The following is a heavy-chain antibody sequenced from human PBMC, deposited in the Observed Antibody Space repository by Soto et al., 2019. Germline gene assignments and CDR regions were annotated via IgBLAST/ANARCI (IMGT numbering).Heavy chain of an antibody. Sequence: SETLSLTCSVSCVSVRSGSYYWTWIRQPPGKGLEWIGYIYQSGTTNYNASLKSRVTISIDTSKNQFFLKLSSVTAADTAVYYCARDSSGRHDYWGQGTLVTVSS. CDR2: IYQSGTT. J-gene: IGHJ4*02. D-gene: IGHD3-22*01. V-gene: IGHV4-61*01. CDR1: CVSVRSGSYY. CDR3: ARDSSGRHDY.